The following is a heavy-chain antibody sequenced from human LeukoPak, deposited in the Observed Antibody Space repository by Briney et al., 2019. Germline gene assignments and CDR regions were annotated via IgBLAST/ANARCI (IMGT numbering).Heavy chain of an antibody. CDR2: IIPILGIA. J-gene: IGHJ4*02. CDR1: GGTFSSYA. Sequence: EASVKVSCKASGGTFSSYAISWVRQAPGQGLEWMGRIIPILGIANYAQKFQGRVTITADKSTSTAYMELSSLRSEDTAVYYCARVARQQIVGATSGTLDYWGQGTLVTVSS. D-gene: IGHD1-26*01. CDR3: ARVARQQIVGATSGTLDY. V-gene: IGHV1-69*04.